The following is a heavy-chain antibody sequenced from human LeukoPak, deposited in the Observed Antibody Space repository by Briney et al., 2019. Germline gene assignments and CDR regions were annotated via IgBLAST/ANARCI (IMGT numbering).Heavy chain of an antibody. V-gene: IGHV3-30*03. D-gene: IGHD3-3*01. Sequence: GGSLRLSCAASGFTFSMHGMHWVREAPGKGLEWVALISYDGTYKSYTDSVKGRFTISRDNSKNTLYLQMNSLRAEDTAIYYCAHNLLRFSYFYYGLDVWGLGTTVTVSS. CDR3: AHNLLRFSYFYYGLDV. CDR1: GFTFSMHG. J-gene: IGHJ6*02. CDR2: ISYDGTYK.